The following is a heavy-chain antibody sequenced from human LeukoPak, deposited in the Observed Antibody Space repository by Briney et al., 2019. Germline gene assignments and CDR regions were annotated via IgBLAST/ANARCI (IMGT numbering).Heavy chain of an antibody. J-gene: IGHJ3*02. CDR1: GYSISSGYY. CDR3: ASVLRYFDWLFKGSAFDI. V-gene: IGHV4-38-2*02. D-gene: IGHD3-9*01. CDR2: IYHSGST. Sequence: PSETLSLTCTVSGYSISSGYYWGWMRQPPGKGLVWIGSIYHSGSTYYNPSLRSRVTISVDTSKNQFSLKLSSVTAADTAVYYCASVLRYFDWLFKGSAFDIWGQGTMVTVSS.